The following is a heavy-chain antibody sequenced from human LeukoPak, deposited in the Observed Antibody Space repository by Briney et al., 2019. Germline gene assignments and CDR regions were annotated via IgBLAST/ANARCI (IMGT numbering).Heavy chain of an antibody. D-gene: IGHD5-18*01. CDR2: INPNSGDT. CDR3: AREGSGYTYGRGSYFDY. J-gene: IGHJ4*01. V-gene: IGHV1-2*06. CDR1: GYTLTVYY. Sequence: SVKVSCKASGYTLTVYYIHWVRQAPGQGLEWMGRINPNSGDTNFAQKFQGRVTMTRDTSISTAYMDLSGLRPDDTAVYYCAREGSGYTYGRGSYFDYWGHGILVTVSS.